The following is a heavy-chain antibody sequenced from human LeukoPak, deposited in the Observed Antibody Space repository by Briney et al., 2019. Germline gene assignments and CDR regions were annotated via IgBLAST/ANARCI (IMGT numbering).Heavy chain of an antibody. V-gene: IGHV1-18*01. CDR1: GYTFTSYG. CDR2: ISAYNGNT. D-gene: IGHD3-22*01. CDR3: ARDVPLHYDSSEGAPYYYYGMDV. J-gene: IGHJ6*02. Sequence: ASVKVSCKASGYTFTSYGISWVRPAPGQGLEWMGWISAYNGNTNYAQKLQGRVTMTTDTSTSTAYMELRSLRSDDTAVYYCARDVPLHYDSSEGAPYYYYGMDVWGQGTTVTVSS.